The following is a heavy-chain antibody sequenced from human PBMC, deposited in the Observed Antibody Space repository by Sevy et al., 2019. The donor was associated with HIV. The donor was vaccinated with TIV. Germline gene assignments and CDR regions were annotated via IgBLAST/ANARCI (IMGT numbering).Heavy chain of an antibody. CDR1: GYTFTSYD. CDR2: MNPNSGNT. Sequence: ASVKVSCKASGYTFTSYDINWVRQATGQGLEWMGWMNPNSGNTGYAQKFQGRVTMTRNTSISTAYMELSSLRSEDTAVYYCARGALTTVTRLDYFDYWGQGTLVTVSS. CDR3: ARGALTTVTRLDYFDY. V-gene: IGHV1-8*01. D-gene: IGHD4-17*01. J-gene: IGHJ4*02.